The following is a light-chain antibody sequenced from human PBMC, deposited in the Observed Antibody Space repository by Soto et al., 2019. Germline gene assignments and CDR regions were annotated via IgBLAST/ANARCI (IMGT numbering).Light chain of an antibody. CDR2: GAS. V-gene: IGKV3-15*01. Sequence: IVFTPSPATLSLSPGESATLSCRASQSVSSNLAWYQQKPGQAPRLLIYGASTRATGIPARFSGSGSGTEFTLTISSLQSEDFAVYYCQQYNNWPQTFGQGTKVDIK. CDR1: QSVSSN. CDR3: QQYNNWPQT. J-gene: IGKJ1*01.